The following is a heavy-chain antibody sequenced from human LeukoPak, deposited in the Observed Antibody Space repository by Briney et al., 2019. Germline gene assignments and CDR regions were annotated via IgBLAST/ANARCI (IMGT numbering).Heavy chain of an antibody. J-gene: IGHJ4*02. CDR3: ARDWFDGDYDRFDY. CDR2: INQDGSQK. Sequence: GGSLRLSCAVSGFTFSSYWMSWFRQAPGKGLEWVANINQDGSQKFSVDSVKGRFAISRDNAKNSLSLQMNSLRVEDTAVYYCARDWFDGDYDRFDYWGQGTLVTVSS. D-gene: IGHD4-17*01. V-gene: IGHV3-7*03. CDR1: GFTFSSYW.